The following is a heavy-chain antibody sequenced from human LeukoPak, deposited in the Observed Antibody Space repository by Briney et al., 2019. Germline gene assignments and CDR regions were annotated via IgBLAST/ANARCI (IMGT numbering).Heavy chain of an antibody. V-gene: IGHV4-59*01. CDR3: ARARAVIAAGTNGFDY. Sequence: SETLSLTCTVSGGSISSYYWSWIRQPPGKGLEWIGYIYYSGRTNYNPSLKSRVTISVDTSKNQFFLKLSSVTAADTAVYYCARARAVIAAGTNGFDYWGQGTLVTVSS. D-gene: IGHD6-13*01. CDR1: GGSISSYY. J-gene: IGHJ4*02. CDR2: IYYSGRT.